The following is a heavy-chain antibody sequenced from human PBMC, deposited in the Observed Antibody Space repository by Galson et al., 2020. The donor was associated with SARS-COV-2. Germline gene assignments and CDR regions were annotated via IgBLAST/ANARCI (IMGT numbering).Heavy chain of an antibody. J-gene: IGHJ4*02. CDR3: ATAVDLYYYDSSGYYLPLFDY. D-gene: IGHD3-22*01. Sequence: GGSLRLSCAASGFTFSSYWMSWVRQAPGKGLEWVANIKQDGSEKYYVDSVKGRFTISRDNAKNSLYLQMNSLRAEDTAVYYCATAVDLYYYDSSGYYLPLFDYWGQGTLVTVSS. CDR2: IKQDGSEK. V-gene: IGHV3-7*01. CDR1: GFTFSSYW.